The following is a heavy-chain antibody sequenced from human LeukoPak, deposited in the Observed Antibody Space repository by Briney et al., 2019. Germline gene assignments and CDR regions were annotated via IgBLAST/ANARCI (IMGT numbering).Heavy chain of an antibody. CDR1: GGSFSGYY. V-gene: IGHV4-34*01. J-gene: IGHJ5*02. Sequence: SETLSLTCAVYGGSFSGYYWSWIRQPPGKGLEWIGEINHSGSTNYNPSLKSRVTISVDTSKNQFSLKLSSVTAADTAVYYCARGRYCSSPPTPFWFDPWGQGTLVTVSS. CDR2: INHSGST. CDR3: ARGRYCSSPPTPFWFDP. D-gene: IGHD6-6*01.